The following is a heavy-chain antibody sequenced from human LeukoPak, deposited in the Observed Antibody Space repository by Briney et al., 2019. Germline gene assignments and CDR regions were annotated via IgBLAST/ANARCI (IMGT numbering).Heavy chain of an antibody. J-gene: IGHJ4*02. D-gene: IGHD2/OR15-2a*01. Sequence: GGSLRLSCAASGFTFNNYDMNWVRQAPGKGPEWVSYISSSGSSIYYADSVRGRFTISRDNAKNSLYLQVNSLRAEDTAVYYCARDVLQRRWGQGTLVTVSS. CDR2: ISSSGSSI. CDR1: GFTFNNYD. CDR3: ARDVLQRR. V-gene: IGHV3-48*03.